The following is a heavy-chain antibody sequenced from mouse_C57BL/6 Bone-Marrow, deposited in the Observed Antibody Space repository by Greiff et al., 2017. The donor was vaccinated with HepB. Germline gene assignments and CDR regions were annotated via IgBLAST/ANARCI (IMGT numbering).Heavy chain of an antibody. Sequence: VQLQQSGPELVKPGASVKISCKASGYTFTDYYMNWVKQSHGKSLEWIGDINPNNGGTSYNQKFKGKATLTVDKSSSTAYMELRSLTSEDSAVYYCARFYFYYFDYWGQGTTLTVSS. CDR3: ARFYFYYFDY. CDR1: GYTFTDYY. D-gene: IGHD1-1*01. CDR2: INPNNGGT. J-gene: IGHJ2*01. V-gene: IGHV1-26*01.